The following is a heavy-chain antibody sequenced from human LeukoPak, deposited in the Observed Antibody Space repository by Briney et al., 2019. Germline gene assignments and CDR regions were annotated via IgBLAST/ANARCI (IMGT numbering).Heavy chain of an antibody. J-gene: IGHJ3*02. D-gene: IGHD4-23*01. CDR2: MTGRKSYI. V-gene: IGHV3-21*01. CDR1: VFTFSDYT. CDR3: ARDDGGNLNDAFDI. Sequence: GGSLRLSCAASVFTFSDYTLNWVRQAPGKGLEGVSSMTGRKSYIFYADSVKGRFTISRDNAENSVYLQMNNQGSEDTAIYYCARDDGGNLNDAFDIWGPGTMVTVS.